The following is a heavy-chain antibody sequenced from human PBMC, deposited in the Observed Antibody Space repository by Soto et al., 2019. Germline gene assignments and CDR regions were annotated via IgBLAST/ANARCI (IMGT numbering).Heavy chain of an antibody. CDR1: GYSFTSYW. V-gene: IGHV5-51*01. CDR3: GSRYYDSSGYYEY. J-gene: IGHJ4*01. D-gene: IGHD3-22*01. CDR2: IYPGDSDT. Sequence: GESLKISCKGSGYSFTSYWIGWVRQMPGKGLEWMGIIYPGDSDTRYSPSFQGQVTISADKSISTAYLQWSSLKASDTAMYYCGSRYYDSSGYYEYWGQETLVTISS.